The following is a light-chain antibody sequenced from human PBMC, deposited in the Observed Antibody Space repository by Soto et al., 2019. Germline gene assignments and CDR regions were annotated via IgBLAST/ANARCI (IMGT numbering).Light chain of an antibody. CDR1: NIGSKS. Sequence: SYELTQPPSVSVAPGQTARITCGGNNIGSKSVHWYQQRTGQAPVLVVYDDGDRPSGIPERFSASKSGNTATLTFSRVEAGDEADYYCQVWESGSDHPVVFGGGTKLTVL. V-gene: IGLV3-21*02. CDR2: DDG. CDR3: QVWESGSDHPVV. J-gene: IGLJ2*01.